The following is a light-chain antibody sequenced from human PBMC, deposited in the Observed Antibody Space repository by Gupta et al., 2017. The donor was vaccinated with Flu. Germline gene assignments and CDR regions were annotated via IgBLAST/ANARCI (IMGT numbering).Light chain of an antibody. CDR3: MQALQTPWT. CDR1: HALLASKGFNN. CDR2: FDS. V-gene: IGKV2-28*01. Sequence: RASHALLASKGFNNLGWCHQKPRRSPQLLIYFDSKRASGVPDRFCSSRSGTNFTLKISRVEAEDVGVYYCMQALQTPWTFGQGTKVEIK. J-gene: IGKJ1*01.